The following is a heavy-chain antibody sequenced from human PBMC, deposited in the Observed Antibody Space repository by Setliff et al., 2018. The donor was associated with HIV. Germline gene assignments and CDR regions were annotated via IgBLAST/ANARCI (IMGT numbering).Heavy chain of an antibody. Sequence: KSSETLSLTCTVSGDSISSGSNYWSWIRQPAGKGLEWIGRMYTSGPRYNPSLENRVTISVDTSKSQFFLMLSSVTAADTAVYYCARASSDIPGVDSNYFDDWGQGTLVTVSS. D-gene: IGHD2-2*01. CDR2: MYTSGP. CDR3: ARASSDIPGVDSNYFDD. J-gene: IGHJ4*02. CDR1: GDSISSGSNY. V-gene: IGHV4-61*02.